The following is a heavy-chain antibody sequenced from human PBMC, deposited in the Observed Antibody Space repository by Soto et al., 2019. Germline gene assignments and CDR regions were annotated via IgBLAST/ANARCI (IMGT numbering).Heavy chain of an antibody. V-gene: IGHV3-9*01. Sequence: GGSLRLSCAASGFTFDDYAMHWVRQAPGKGLEWVSGISWNSGSRGYADSVKGRFTISRDNAKNSLYLQMNSLRAEDTALYYCAIEKYPLASRGYYFDYWGQGTLVTVSS. CDR1: GFTFDDYA. J-gene: IGHJ4*02. CDR3: AIEKYPLASRGYYFDY. CDR2: ISWNSGSR. D-gene: IGHD3-22*01.